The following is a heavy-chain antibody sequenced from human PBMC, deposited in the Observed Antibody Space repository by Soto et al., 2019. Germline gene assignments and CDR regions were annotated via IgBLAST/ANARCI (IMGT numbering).Heavy chain of an antibody. CDR3: ARGYCSSTSCPETYYYGMDV. D-gene: IGHD2-2*01. CDR2: INPNSGGT. J-gene: IGHJ6*02. V-gene: IGHV1-2*04. CDR1: GYTFTGYY. Sequence: ASVKVSCKASGYTFTGYYMHGVRQAPGQGLEWMGWINPNSGGTNYAQKFQGWVTMTRDTSISTAYMELSRLRSDDTAVYYCARGYCSSTSCPETYYYGMDVWGQGTTVTVSS.